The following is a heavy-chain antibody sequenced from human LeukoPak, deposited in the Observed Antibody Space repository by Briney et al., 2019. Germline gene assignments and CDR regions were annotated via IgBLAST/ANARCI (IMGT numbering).Heavy chain of an antibody. CDR3: ARNMDIVSTIMVFDF. J-gene: IGHJ4*02. D-gene: IGHD5/OR15-5a*01. CDR2: ISSGGDYI. CDR1: GFTFTSYS. Sequence: PWGSLRLSCAASGFTFTSYSMDWVRQAPGKGLEWVSSISSGGDYIFYADSVKGRFTISRDNAKNALFLQMNSLIAEDTAVYFCARNMDIVSTIMVFDFWGQGTLVTVSS. V-gene: IGHV3-21*01.